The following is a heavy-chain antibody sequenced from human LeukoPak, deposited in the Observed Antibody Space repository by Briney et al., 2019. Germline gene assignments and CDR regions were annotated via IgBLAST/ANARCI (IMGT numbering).Heavy chain of an antibody. V-gene: IGHV4-59*12. CDR2: THSSGSA. D-gene: IGHD6-13*01. Sequence: SETLSLTCSVAGGSISSFYWGWIRQPPGKGVEWIGHTHSSGSANYNPSLRGRVTISVDASRNQFSLKLSSVTAADTAVYYCARGLAYSSSWYDGFDPWGQGTLVTVSS. CDR1: GGSISSFY. CDR3: ARGLAYSSSWYDGFDP. J-gene: IGHJ5*02.